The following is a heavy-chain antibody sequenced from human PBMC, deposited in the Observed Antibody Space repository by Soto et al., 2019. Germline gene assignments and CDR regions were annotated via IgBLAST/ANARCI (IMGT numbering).Heavy chain of an antibody. CDR3: ARDGQDDGIDY. D-gene: IGHD1-1*01. Sequence: QVQLQESSPGLVKPSQTLSLTCTVSGGSISSGGYYWSWIRKHPGKGLEWIGYIYYSGSTSYNPSLKSRVTISVDTYKNPFSLKLSSVTAADTAVYYCARDGQDDGIDYWGQGTLVTASS. CDR2: IYYSGST. CDR1: GGSISSGGYY. V-gene: IGHV4-31*03. J-gene: IGHJ4*02.